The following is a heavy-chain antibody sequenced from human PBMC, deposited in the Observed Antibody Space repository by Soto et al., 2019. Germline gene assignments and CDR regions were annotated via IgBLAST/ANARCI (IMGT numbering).Heavy chain of an antibody. CDR2: ISAYNGNT. J-gene: IGHJ6*03. CDR1: GYTFTSYG. V-gene: IGHV1-18*01. CDR3: AISEGYCSSTSCPPGYYYYMDV. Sequence: QVQLVQSGAEVKKPGASVKVSCKASGYTFTSYGISWVRQAPGQGLEWMGWISAYNGNTNYAQKLQGRVTMTTDTSTSTAYMELRSLRSDDTAVYYCAISEGYCSSTSCPPGYYYYMDVWVKGTTVTVSS. D-gene: IGHD2-2*01.